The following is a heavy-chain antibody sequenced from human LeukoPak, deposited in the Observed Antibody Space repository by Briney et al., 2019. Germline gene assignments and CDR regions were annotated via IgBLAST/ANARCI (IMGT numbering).Heavy chain of an antibody. V-gene: IGHV3-48*04. Sequence: GGSLRLSCAASGFTFDDYGMSWVRQAPGKGLEWVSYISSSGTTISYAQSVKGRFTITRGNAKNTLYLQMNSLRAEDTAVYYCARGPMVRTNLFDYWGQGTLVTVSS. CDR3: ARGPMVRTNLFDY. J-gene: IGHJ4*02. D-gene: IGHD3-10*01. CDR2: ISSSGTTI. CDR1: GFTFDDYG.